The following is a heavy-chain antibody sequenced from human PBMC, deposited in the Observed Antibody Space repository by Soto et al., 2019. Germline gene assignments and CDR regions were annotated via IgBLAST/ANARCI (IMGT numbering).Heavy chain of an antibody. CDR2: INPNSGGT. CDR1: GYTFTGYY. CDR3: ANCQYSTSSFVS. Sequence: ASVKVSFKASGYTFTGYYMHWARQAPGQGLEWMGWINPNSGGTNYAQKFQGRVTMTRDTSISTAYMELSRLRSDDTAVYYCANCQYSTSSFVSCGQGTMATVDS. J-gene: IGHJ4*02. V-gene: IGHV1-2*02. D-gene: IGHD6-6*01.